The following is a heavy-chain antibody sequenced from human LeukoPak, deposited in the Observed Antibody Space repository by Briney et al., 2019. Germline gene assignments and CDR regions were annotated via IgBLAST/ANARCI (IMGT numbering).Heavy chain of an antibody. D-gene: IGHD2-2*02. CDR1: GGTFSSYA. CDR2: IIPIFGTA. CDR3: ARVRVVPAAIGGMDV. Sequence: GASVTVSCKASGGTFSSYAISWVRQAPGQGLEWMGGIIPIFGTANYAQKFQGRVTITADESTSTAYMELSSLRSEDTAVYYCARVRVVPAAIGGMDVWGQGTTVTVSS. J-gene: IGHJ6*02. V-gene: IGHV1-69*13.